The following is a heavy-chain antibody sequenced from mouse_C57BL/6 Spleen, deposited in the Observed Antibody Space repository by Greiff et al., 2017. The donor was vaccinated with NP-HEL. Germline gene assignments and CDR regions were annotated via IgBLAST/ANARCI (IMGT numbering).Heavy chain of an antibody. CDR2: LNPGSGGT. J-gene: IGHJ4*01. V-gene: IGHV1-54*01. CDR1: GYAFTNYL. CDR3: ARELVYYAMDY. Sequence: QVQLQQSGAELVRPGTSVKVSCKASGYAFTNYLIEWVKQRPGQGLEWIGVLNPGSGGTNYNEKFKGKATLTADKSTSTAYMQLSSLTSEDSAVYCCARELVYYAMDYWGQGTSVTVSS. D-gene: IGHD4-1*01.